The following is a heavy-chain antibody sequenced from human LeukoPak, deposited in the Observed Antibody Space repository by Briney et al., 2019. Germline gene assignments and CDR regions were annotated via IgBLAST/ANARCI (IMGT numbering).Heavy chain of an antibody. J-gene: IGHJ3*02. V-gene: IGHV3-21*01. CDR1: GFTFSSYS. CDR2: ISSSSSYI. D-gene: IGHD1-26*01. CDR3: ARDIGWGLPGAFDI. Sequence: GRSLRLSCAASGFTFSSYSMNWVRQAPGKGLEWVSSISSSSSYIYYADSVKGRFTISRDNAKNPLYLQMNSLRAEDTAVYYCARDIGWGLPGAFDIWGQGTMVTVSS.